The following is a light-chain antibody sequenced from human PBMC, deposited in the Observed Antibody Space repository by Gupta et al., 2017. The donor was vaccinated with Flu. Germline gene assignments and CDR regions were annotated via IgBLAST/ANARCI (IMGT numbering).Light chain of an antibody. V-gene: IGKV3-15*01. CDR2: GAS. Sequence: IVMTQSPVNLSVSPGERATLSCRASQTVVTNLAWYQHKRGQAPRLLIYGASTRAPGIPARFSGSGSGTEFTLTISGLQSDDFALYYCQQYNNWPPLTFGGGTKVEIK. CDR1: QTVVTN. CDR3: QQYNNWPPLT. J-gene: IGKJ4*01.